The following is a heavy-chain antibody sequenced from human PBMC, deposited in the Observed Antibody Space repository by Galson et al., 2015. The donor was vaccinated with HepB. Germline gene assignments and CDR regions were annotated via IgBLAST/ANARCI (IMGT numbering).Heavy chain of an antibody. Sequence: SLRLSCAASGFTFGAYEMNWVRQAPGKGLEWISYISSNGYMIYYAESVKGRFTVSRDNARDSLYLQMNSLRVEDTGVYYCVRDDALWSWYFDSWGQGILVTVSS. V-gene: IGHV3-48*03. D-gene: IGHD3-10*01. CDR3: VRDDALWSWYFDS. CDR2: ISSNGYMI. CDR1: GFTFGAYE. J-gene: IGHJ4*02.